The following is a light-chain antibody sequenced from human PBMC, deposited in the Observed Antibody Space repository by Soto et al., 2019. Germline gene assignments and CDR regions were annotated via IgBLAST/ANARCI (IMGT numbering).Light chain of an antibody. Sequence: EIVLTQSPATLSLSPGERATLSCRASQSLSSGYLAWYQQKPGQAPRLLIYDASSKATGIPARFSGSGSGTDFTLTISSLEPEDFAFYYCLQRSNWPYTFGQGTNLEIK. CDR1: QSLSSGY. J-gene: IGKJ2*01. CDR2: DAS. V-gene: IGKV3D-20*02. CDR3: LQRSNWPYT.